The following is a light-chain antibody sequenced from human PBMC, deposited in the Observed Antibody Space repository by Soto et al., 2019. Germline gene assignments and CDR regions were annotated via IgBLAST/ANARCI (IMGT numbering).Light chain of an antibody. CDR1: QSVLYSSNNKNY. CDR3: QQYYTNALT. Sequence: DIVKTQSPDSLAVSLGERATINCKSSQSVLYSSNNKNYLAWYQQKPGQPPKLLIYWASTRESGVPDRFSGSGSGTDFTLTISSLQAEDVAVYYCQQYYTNALTFGGGTKVGVK. CDR2: WAS. V-gene: IGKV4-1*01. J-gene: IGKJ4*01.